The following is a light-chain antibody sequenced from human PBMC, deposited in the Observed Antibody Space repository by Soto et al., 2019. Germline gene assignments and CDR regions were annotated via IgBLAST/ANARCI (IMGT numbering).Light chain of an antibody. CDR1: QSVSSS. V-gene: IGKV3-11*01. Sequence: EIVLTQSPDTLSLSPGERATLSCRASQSVSSSLAWYQQKPGQAPRLLIYDASNRATGIPARFSGSGSGTDFTLTISSLEPEDFAVYCCQQRSNWPPEVTFGPGTKVDI. CDR3: QQRSNWPPEVT. J-gene: IGKJ3*01. CDR2: DAS.